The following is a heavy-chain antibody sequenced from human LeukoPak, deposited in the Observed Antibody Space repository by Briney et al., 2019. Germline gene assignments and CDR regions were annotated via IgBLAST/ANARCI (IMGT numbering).Heavy chain of an antibody. D-gene: IGHD2-8*01. CDR3: ARANPVLMVSKYFQH. J-gene: IGHJ1*01. Sequence: GGSLRLSCAASGFTVSSNYMSWVRQAPGKGLEWVSVIYSDGSTYYADSVKGRFTISRDNSKNTLYLQMNSLRAKDTAVYYCARANPVLMVSKYFQHWGQGTLVTVSS. CDR2: IYSDGST. V-gene: IGHV3-53*05. CDR1: GFTVSSNY.